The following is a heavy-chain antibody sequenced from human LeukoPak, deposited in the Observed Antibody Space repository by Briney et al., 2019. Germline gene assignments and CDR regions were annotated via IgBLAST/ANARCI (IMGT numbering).Heavy chain of an antibody. J-gene: IGHJ6*02. Sequence: PGGSLRLSCAASGFTIGPYAMYWVRQGPGRGLEWVSVIKADGGGTFYADSVRGRFTTSRDNSKNSLYLQMNGLTSEDTALYYCATWAFYHNLDVWGQGTTVIVSS. CDR2: IKADGGGT. D-gene: IGHD2/OR15-2a*01. CDR3: ATWAFYHNLDV. CDR1: GFTIGPYA. V-gene: IGHV3-43*02.